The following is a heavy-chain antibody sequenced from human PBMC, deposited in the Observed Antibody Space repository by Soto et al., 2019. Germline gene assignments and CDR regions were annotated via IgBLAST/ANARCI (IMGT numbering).Heavy chain of an antibody. CDR1: GYTFITYG. J-gene: IGHJ4*02. D-gene: IGHD2-2*01. CDR3: ARDTSHYFDH. Sequence: ASVKVSCKASGYTFITYGVTWVRQAPGQGLEWMGWITPYNGKTHYAQKFQDRVTMTTDTAATTAYMELWSLTSDDSAMYFCARDTSHYFDHWGQGILVTVSS. CDR2: ITPYNGKT. V-gene: IGHV1-18*01.